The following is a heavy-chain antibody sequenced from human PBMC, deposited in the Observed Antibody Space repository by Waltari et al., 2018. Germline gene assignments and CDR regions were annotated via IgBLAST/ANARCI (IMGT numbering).Heavy chain of an antibody. D-gene: IGHD2-21*01. J-gene: IGHJ2*01. CDR2: IYPGDSDT. Sequence: EVQLVQSGAEVKKPGESLKISCKGSGYSFTSYWIGWVRQMPGQGLEWLGIIYPGDSDTRESPSFQGQGTISADKAISTAYLQWSSLKASDTARYYCARHHPVARYWYFDLWGRGTLVTVSS. CDR3: ARHHPVARYWYFDL. V-gene: IGHV5-51*01. CDR1: GYSFTSYW.